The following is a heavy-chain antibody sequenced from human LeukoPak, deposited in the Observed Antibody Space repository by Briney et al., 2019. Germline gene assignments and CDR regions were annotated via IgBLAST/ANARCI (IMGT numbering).Heavy chain of an antibody. V-gene: IGHV1-46*01. Sequence: ASVKVSCKASGYTFTSYYMHWVRQAPGQRREGMGIINPSGGSTSYAQKFQGRVTMPRDTSTSTVYMELSSLRSEDTAVYYCVRSGYDRAIDYWGQGTLVTVSS. CDR3: VRSGYDRAIDY. D-gene: IGHD5-12*01. CDR2: INPSGGST. CDR1: GYTFTSYY. J-gene: IGHJ4*02.